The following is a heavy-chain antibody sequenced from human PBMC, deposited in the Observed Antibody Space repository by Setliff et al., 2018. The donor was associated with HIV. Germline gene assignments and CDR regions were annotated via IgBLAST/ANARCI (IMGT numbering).Heavy chain of an antibody. V-gene: IGHV4-30-4*08. CDR3: ARETNASGSLTAYWYFDL. CDR2: IYYTGST. CDR1: GVSIPTGDYY. Sequence: SETLSLTCSVSGVSIPTGDYYWTWIRQPPGKGLEWIGSIYYTGSTYYSPSLKSRITISLDTSKNQFSLNLSSVTAADTAVYYCARETNASGSLTAYWYFDLWGRGTLVTVSS. J-gene: IGHJ2*01. D-gene: IGHD3-10*01.